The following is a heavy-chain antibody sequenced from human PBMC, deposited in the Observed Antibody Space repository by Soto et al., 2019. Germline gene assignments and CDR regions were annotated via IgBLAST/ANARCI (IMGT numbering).Heavy chain of an antibody. V-gene: IGHV3-9*01. J-gene: IGHJ4*02. D-gene: IGHD2-21*01. CDR3: IKDIAPGGLDY. CDR1: GSTLNDYA. CDR2: IYCDINRI. Sequence: EAQLVESGGGLVQPGTSLRLSCTASGSTLNDYAMHWVRQAPGKGLEWVSGIYCDINRIDYADSVKGRFTISRDNAKKSLYLQMNGLRAEDTALYYCIKDIAPGGLDYWGPGTLVIVSS.